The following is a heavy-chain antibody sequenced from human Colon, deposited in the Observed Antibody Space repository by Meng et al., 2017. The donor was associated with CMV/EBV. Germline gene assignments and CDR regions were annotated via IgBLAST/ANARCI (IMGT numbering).Heavy chain of an antibody. Sequence: KVSCKASGYTFTGYYMHWVRQMPGKGLEWMGMIYPPDSNIRYSPSFQGQVTIAADKSTSTAYLQWSSLKASDTAMYFCARGYSTALLGHEAYDIWGQGTMVTVSS. CDR1: GYTFTGYY. CDR3: ARGYSTALLGHEAYDI. V-gene: IGHV5-51*01. D-gene: IGHD5-12*01. CDR2: IYPPDSNI. J-gene: IGHJ3*02.